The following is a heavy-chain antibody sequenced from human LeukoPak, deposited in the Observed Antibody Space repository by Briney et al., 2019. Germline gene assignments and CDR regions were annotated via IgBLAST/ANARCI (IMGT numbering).Heavy chain of an antibody. D-gene: IGHD2-8*01. J-gene: IGHJ6*03. CDR2: ISGRRDST. CDR3: AKDRCSNGVGCYYYYMDV. V-gene: IGHV3-23*01. CDR1: GFTFSSYG. Sequence: PGGTLRLSCAASGFTFSSYGMSWVRQAPGKGLEWVSTISGRRDSTSYADSVKGRFTISRDSSKNILYLQMNSLRAEDTAVYYCAKDRCSNGVGCYYYYMDVWGKGTTVTISS.